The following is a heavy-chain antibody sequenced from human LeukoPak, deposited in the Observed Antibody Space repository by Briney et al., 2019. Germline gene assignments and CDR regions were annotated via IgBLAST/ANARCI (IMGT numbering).Heavy chain of an antibody. Sequence: PGGSLRLSCAASGFTFSNSWMNWVRQSPGKGLEWVSAISGSGYSTYYADSVKGRFTISRDNSKNTLYLQMNSLRAEDTAVYYCAKYYGDDPDYYYYMDVWGKGTTVTISS. J-gene: IGHJ6*03. V-gene: IGHV3-23*01. D-gene: IGHD4-17*01. CDR1: GFTFSNSW. CDR3: AKYYGDDPDYYYYMDV. CDR2: ISGSGYST.